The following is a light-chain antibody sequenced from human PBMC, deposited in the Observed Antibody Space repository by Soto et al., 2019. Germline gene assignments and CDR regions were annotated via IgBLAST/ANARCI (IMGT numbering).Light chain of an antibody. V-gene: IGKV3-20*01. J-gene: IGKJ4*01. CDR1: QSVSSSH. CDR2: GAS. CDR3: QQYGSSPPLT. Sequence: EVGLTQSPGTLSLSPGERATLSCRASQSVSSSHLAWYQQKPGQAPRLLIYGASSRATGIPDRFSGSGSGTDFTLTISRLEPEDFVVYYCQQYGSSPPLTLGGGTKVDSK.